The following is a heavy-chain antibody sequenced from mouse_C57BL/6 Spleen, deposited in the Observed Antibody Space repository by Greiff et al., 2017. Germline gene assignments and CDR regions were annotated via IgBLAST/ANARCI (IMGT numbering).Heavy chain of an antibody. V-gene: IGHV14-2*01. CDR3: ARAGSIVTTFDY. D-gene: IGHD2-5*01. Sequence: EVQLQESGAELVKPGASVKLSCTASGFNIKDYYMHWVKQRTEQGLEWIGRIDPEDGETKYAPKFPGKATITADTSSNTAYLQLSSLTSEDTAVYYCARAGSIVTTFDYWGQGTTLTVSS. CDR1: GFNIKDYY. J-gene: IGHJ2*01. CDR2: IDPEDGET.